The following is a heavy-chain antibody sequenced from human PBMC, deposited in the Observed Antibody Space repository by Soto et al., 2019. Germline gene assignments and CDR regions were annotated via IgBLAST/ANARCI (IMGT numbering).Heavy chain of an antibody. V-gene: IGHV4-4*02. Sequence: SETLSLTCTVCGASIISNDWWIWIRQTPGKGLEWIGEIFHSGRTNYSPSFKSRVTISVDTSKSQFSLEMASVTAADTAVYYCARANLRSGWTFDHWGQGSPVTVSS. D-gene: IGHD6-19*01. CDR3: ARANLRSGWTFDH. CDR1: GASIISNDW. J-gene: IGHJ4*02. CDR2: IFHSGRT.